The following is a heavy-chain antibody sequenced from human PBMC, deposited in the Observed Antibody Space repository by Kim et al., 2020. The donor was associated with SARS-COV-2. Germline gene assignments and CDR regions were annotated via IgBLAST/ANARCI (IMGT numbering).Heavy chain of an antibody. Sequence: ASVKVSCKASGYTFTSYAMNWVRQAPGQGLEWMGWINTNTGNPTYAQGFTGRFVFSLDTSVSTAYLQISSLKAEDTAVYYCATKDSGGSYPYYYYYGMDVWGQGTTVTVSS. D-gene: IGHD1-26*01. J-gene: IGHJ6*02. V-gene: IGHV7-4-1*02. CDR3: ATKDSGGSYPYYYYYGMDV. CDR2: INTNTGNP. CDR1: GYTFTSYA.